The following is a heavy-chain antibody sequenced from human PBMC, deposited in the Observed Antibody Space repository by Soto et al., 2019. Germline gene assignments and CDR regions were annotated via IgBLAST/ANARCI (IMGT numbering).Heavy chain of an antibody. CDR3: ARGRGAAADYFDF. CDR1: GFTFSDYY. D-gene: IGHD6-25*01. J-gene: IGHJ4*02. CDR2: ISSSTSPT. V-gene: IGHV3-11*05. Sequence: QVQLVESGGGLVKPGGSLRLSCAVSGFTFSDYYMTWIRQAPGKGLEWVSYISSSTSPTNYAVPVQGRFTISRDNAKNSLCLQRTSLRAEDTAVYYCARGRGAAADYFDFWGQGTLVTVSS.